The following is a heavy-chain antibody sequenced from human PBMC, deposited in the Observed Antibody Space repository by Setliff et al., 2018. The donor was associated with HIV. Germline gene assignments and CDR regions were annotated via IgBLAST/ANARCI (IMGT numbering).Heavy chain of an antibody. CDR1: GASISSYY. V-gene: IGHV4-59*12. D-gene: IGHD6-19*01. J-gene: IGHJ2*01. Sequence: SETLSLTCTVSGASISSYYWNWIRQPPGKGLEWIGYIYYNGSTSYNPSLKRRATMSVDTSKNQVALNLTSVTAADTAVYYCAKELTSRAVGGRNRYFDLWGRGTLVTVSS. CDR2: IYYNGST. CDR3: AKELTSRAVGGRNRYFDL.